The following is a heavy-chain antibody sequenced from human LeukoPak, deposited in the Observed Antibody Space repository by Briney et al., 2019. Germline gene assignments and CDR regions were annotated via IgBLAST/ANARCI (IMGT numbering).Heavy chain of an antibody. CDR1: GITVSSND. CDR3: AGILRGSFDL. CDR2: IYSGGRS. Sequence: GGSLRLSCAASGITVSSNDTTWVRQAPGRGLEWVSLIYSGGRSDYADSVKGRFIMSRDNSKNTLSLQMNSLSAEDTAVYYCAGILRGSFDLWGQGTLVTVSS. V-gene: IGHV3-53*01. J-gene: IGHJ3*01.